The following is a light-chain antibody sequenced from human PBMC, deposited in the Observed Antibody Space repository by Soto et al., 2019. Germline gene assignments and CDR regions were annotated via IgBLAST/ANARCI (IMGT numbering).Light chain of an antibody. Sequence: EVVLTQSPGTLSLSPGDRATLSCRASQSVSSNYLAWYQHKPGQAPRLLIYGASDRAAGIPDRFSGGGSGTDFTLTISRLEPEDFAVYYCQQYGGSLSWTFGQGTKVETK. CDR3: QQYGGSLSWT. V-gene: IGKV3-20*01. J-gene: IGKJ1*01. CDR1: QSVSSNY. CDR2: GAS.